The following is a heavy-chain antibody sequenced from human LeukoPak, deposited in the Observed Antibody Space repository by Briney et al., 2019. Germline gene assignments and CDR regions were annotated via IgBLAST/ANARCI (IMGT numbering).Heavy chain of an antibody. Sequence: GGSLRLSCAASGFTFDDYALHWVRQAPGKGLEWVSGISWNSGSIGYADSVKGRFTISRDNAKNSLYLQMNSLRAEDTALYYCAKVRYSSSWYGYYFDYWGQGTLVTVSS. V-gene: IGHV3-9*01. CDR3: AKVRYSSSWYGYYFDY. CDR1: GFTFDDYA. CDR2: ISWNSGSI. D-gene: IGHD6-13*01. J-gene: IGHJ4*02.